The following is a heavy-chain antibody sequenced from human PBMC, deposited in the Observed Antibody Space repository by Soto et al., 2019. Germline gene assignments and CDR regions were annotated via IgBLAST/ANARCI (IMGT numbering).Heavy chain of an antibody. J-gene: IGHJ3*02. CDR3: AREGYCSSTSCYPQGAFDI. CDR2: INSDGSST. CDR1: GFTFSSYW. V-gene: IGHV3-74*01. D-gene: IGHD2-2*01. Sequence: GGSLRLSCAASGFTFSSYWMHWVRQAPGKGLVWVSRINSDGSSTSYADSVKGRFTISRDNAKNTLYLQMNSLRAEDTAVYYCAREGYCSSTSCYPQGAFDIWGQGTMVTVSS.